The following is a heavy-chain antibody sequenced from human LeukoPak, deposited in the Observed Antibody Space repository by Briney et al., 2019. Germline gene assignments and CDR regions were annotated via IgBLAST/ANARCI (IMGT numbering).Heavy chain of an antibody. V-gene: IGHV4-59*01. CDR2: IYYSGST. J-gene: IGHJ3*02. CDR3: ARGGAGGAFDI. Sequence: SGTLSLTCTVSGGSISSYYWSWIRQPPGKGLEWIGYIYYSGSTNYNPSLKSRVTISVDTSKNQFSLKLSSVTAADTAVYYCARGGAGGAFDIWGQGTMVTVSS. D-gene: IGHD1-26*01. CDR1: GGSISSYY.